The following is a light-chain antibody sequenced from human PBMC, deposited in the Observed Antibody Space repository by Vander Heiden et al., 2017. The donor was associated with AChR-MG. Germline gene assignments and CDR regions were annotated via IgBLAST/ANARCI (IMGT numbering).Light chain of an antibody. CDR3: QSADSSGTYGV. CDR2: KDS. Sequence: SYALTQPPSVSVSPGQTASITCSRDALPKQYAYWYQQKPGQAPVLVKYKDSERPSGIPERFSGSSSGTTVTLTISGAQAEDEADYDCQSADSSGTYGVFGGGTKLTVI. CDR1: ALPKQY. V-gene: IGLV3-25*03. J-gene: IGLJ2*01.